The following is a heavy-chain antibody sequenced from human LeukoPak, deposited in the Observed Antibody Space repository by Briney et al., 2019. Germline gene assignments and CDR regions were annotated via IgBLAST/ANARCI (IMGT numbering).Heavy chain of an antibody. CDR1: GGSISSYY. Sequence: PSETLSLTCTVSGGSISSYYWSWIRRPPGKGLEWVGYIHYSGNTNYNLSLKSRVTISVDTSKNQFSLKLRSVTAADTAVYYCARGGFLEWPRYDAFDFWGQGTLVTVSS. D-gene: IGHD3-3*01. J-gene: IGHJ3*01. CDR3: ARGGFLEWPRYDAFDF. CDR2: IHYSGNT. V-gene: IGHV4-59*01.